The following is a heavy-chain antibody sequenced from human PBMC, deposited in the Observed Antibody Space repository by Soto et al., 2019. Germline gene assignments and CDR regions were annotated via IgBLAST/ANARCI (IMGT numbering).Heavy chain of an antibody. CDR2: ISYDGSNK. Sequence: GGSLRLSCAASGFTFSSYAMHWVRQAPGKGLEWVAVISYDGSNKYYADSVKGRFTISRDNSKNTLYLQMNSLRAEDTAVYYCARDLVAVAGSLYYYYYGMDVWGQGTTVTVSS. D-gene: IGHD6-19*01. CDR3: ARDLVAVAGSLYYYYYGMDV. V-gene: IGHV3-30-3*01. J-gene: IGHJ6*02. CDR1: GFTFSSYA.